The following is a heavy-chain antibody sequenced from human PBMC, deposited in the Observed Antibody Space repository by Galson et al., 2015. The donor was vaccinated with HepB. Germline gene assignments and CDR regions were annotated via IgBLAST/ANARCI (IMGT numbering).Heavy chain of an antibody. CDR2: IFYTGSA. Sequence: ETLSLTCSVSGGSVTSYYWSWIRQPPGKGLEWIGYIFYTGSAHYNPSLKTRVTISIDTSKNQFSLKLTSMIAADTAVYYCARSGGQWLASLWFDPWGQGTLVTVSS. D-gene: IGHD6-19*01. J-gene: IGHJ5*01. V-gene: IGHV4-59*02. CDR1: GGSVTSYY. CDR3: ARSGGQWLASLWFDP.